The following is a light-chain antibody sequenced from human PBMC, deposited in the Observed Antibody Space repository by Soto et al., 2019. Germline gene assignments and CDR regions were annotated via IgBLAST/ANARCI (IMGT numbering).Light chain of an antibody. V-gene: IGLV2-14*01. Sequence: QSVLTQPASVSGSPGQSITISGTGTSSDVGGYNYVSWYQQHPGKAPKLMIYDVSNRPSGVSNRFSGSKSGNTASLTISGLQAEDEADYYCISYTSRSTYVVFGGGTKLTVL. J-gene: IGLJ2*01. CDR2: DVS. CDR3: ISYTSRSTYVV. CDR1: SSDVGGYNY.